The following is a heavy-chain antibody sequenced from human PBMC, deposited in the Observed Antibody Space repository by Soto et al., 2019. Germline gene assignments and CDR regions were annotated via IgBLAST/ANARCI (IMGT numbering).Heavy chain of an antibody. J-gene: IGHJ4*02. Sequence: ASVKVSCKASGYTFTSYGISWVRQVPGQGLEWMGWISAYNGNTNYAQKLQGRVTMTTDTSKSKAYMELRSLRLDDTAVYYCATDREVVPAASGHHFGYWGQGTLVTVSS. V-gene: IGHV1-18*01. CDR3: ATDREVVPAASGHHFGY. D-gene: IGHD2-2*01. CDR2: ISAYNGNT. CDR1: GYTFTSYG.